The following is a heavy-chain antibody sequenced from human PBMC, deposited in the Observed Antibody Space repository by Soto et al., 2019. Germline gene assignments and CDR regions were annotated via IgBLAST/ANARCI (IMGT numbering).Heavy chain of an antibody. CDR2: ISSSSSYI. CDR1: GFTFSSYS. J-gene: IGHJ4*02. D-gene: IGHD5-12*01. CDR3: ARDPGRWLQLRYFDY. Sequence: GGSLRLSCAASGFTFSSYSMNWVRQAPGKGLEWVSSISSSSSYIYYADSVKGRFTISRDNAKNSLYLQMNSLRAEDTAVYYCARDPGRWLQLRYFDYWGQGTLVTVSS. V-gene: IGHV3-21*01.